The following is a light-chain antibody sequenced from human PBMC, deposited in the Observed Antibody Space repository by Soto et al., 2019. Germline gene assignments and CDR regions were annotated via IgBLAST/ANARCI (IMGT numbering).Light chain of an antibody. V-gene: IGLV1-40*01. CDR3: QYYDSSLSAL. J-gene: IGLJ3*02. CDR1: SCNIGAGYD. Sequence: QSVLTHPPSVSGAPGQRVTISCTGSSCNIGAGYDVHWYQQLPGTAPKLLIYGNSNRPSGVPDRFSGSKSGTAASLAITGLQAEDAADYYCQYYDSSLSALFGGGTKLTVL. CDR2: GNS.